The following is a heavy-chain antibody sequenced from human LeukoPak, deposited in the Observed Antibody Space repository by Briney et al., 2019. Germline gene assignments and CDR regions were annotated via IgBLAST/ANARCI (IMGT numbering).Heavy chain of an antibody. J-gene: IGHJ3*01. V-gene: IGHV3-74*01. D-gene: IGHD3-10*01. CDR3: VRDRGYPDAFDV. CDR1: GFPFAPFW. CDR2: MNMDGSTT. Sequence: GGSLRLSCAASGFPFAPFWMHWVRQAPGKGLVWASHMNMDGSTTVYADAVRGRFTISRDNAKNTLFLQMNSLRAEDTAIYYCVRDRGYPDAFDVWGQGTMVTVSS.